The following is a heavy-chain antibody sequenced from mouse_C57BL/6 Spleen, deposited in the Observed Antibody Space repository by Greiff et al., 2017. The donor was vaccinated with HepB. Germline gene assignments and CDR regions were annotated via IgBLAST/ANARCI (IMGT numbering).Heavy chain of an antibody. D-gene: IGHD2-5*01. CDR2: ISSGSSTI. CDR1: GFTFSDYG. J-gene: IGHJ4*01. V-gene: IGHV5-17*01. CDR3: ARDSNYEYYAMDY. Sequence: EVKLMESGGGLVKPGGSLKLSCAASGFTFSDYGMHWVRQAPEKGLEWVAYISSGSSTIYYADTVKGRFTISRDNAKNNLFLQMTSLRSEDTAMYYCARDSNYEYYAMDYWGQGTSVTVSS.